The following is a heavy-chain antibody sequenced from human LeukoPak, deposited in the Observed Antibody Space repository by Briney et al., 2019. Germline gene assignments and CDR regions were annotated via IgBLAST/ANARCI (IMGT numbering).Heavy chain of an antibody. CDR2: INPNGGST. CDR3: ARDGEPPTTVVRGNNWFDP. J-gene: IGHJ5*02. V-gene: IGHV1-46*01. Sequence: ASVKVSCKASGYTFTNFYIHWVRQAPGQGLEWMGTINPNGGSTRYAQKFQGRVTMTRDTSTNTVYMDLSSLRSEDTAVYYCARDGEPPTTVVRGNNWFDPWGQGTLVTVSS. D-gene: IGHD4-23*01. CDR1: GYTFTNFY.